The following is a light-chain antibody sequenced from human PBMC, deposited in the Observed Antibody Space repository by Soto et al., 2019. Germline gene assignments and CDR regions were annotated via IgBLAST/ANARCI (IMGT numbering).Light chain of an antibody. V-gene: IGKV1-5*03. CDR1: QSISTW. CDR2: KAS. Sequence: DIQVTQSPSTLSASVGDRVTITCRASQSISTWLAWYQQKPGKAPKLLIYKASSLQSGVPSRFSGSGSGTEFTLTISSLQPDDFATYYCQQYDTWLTFGGGTKVEI. CDR3: QQYDTWLT. J-gene: IGKJ4*01.